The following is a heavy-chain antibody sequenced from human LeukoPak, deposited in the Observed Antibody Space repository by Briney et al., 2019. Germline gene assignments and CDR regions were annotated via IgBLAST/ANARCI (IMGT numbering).Heavy chain of an antibody. Sequence: ASVKVSCKASGYTFTSYGISWVRQAPGQGLEWMGGIIPIFGTANYAQKFQGRVTMTTDTSTSTAYMELRSLRSDDTAVYYCARDAAGYYDILTGYYISDYWGQGTLVTVSS. CDR1: GYTFTSYG. CDR3: ARDAAGYYDILTGYYISDY. D-gene: IGHD3-9*01. CDR2: IIPIFGTA. J-gene: IGHJ4*02. V-gene: IGHV1-18*01.